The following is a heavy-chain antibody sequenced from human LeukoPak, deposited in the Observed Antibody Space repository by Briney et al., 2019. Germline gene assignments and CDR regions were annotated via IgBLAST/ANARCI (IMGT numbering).Heavy chain of an antibody. CDR2: IESDGTST. D-gene: IGHD6-13*01. CDR1: GFTFTTSW. J-gene: IGHJ3*01. V-gene: IGHV3-74*01. CDR3: ARDQYSSTWYRGAFDV. Sequence: GGSLRLSCAASGFTFTTSWMHWFRQAPGKGLVWVSRIESDGTSTTYTDSVKGRFTISRDNAKNTLYLQMNSLRAEDTAVYYCARDQYSSTWYRGAFDVWGQGTMVSVSS.